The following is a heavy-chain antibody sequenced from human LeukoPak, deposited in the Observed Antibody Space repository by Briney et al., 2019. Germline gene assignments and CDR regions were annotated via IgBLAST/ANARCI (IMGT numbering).Heavy chain of an antibody. J-gene: IGHJ4*01. CDR2: IYPGDSDT. V-gene: IGHV5-51*01. CDR3: ARRYSSSWANDY. CDR1: GYTFTSYW. Sequence: GESLKISCKGSGYTFTSYWIAWVRPLPGKGLEWMGIIYPGDSDTRYSPSFHGQVTIPADKSITTAYLQWSSLKASDAAMYYCARRYSSSWANDYWGPGTLGTRSS. D-gene: IGHD6-13*01.